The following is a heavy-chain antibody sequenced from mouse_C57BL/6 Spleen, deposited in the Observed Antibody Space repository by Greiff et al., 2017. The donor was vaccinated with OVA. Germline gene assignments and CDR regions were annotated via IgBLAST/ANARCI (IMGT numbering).Heavy chain of an antibody. CDR3: AGSIYYDYRGYFDY. J-gene: IGHJ2*01. CDR1: GYTFTSYW. CDR2: IHPSDSDT. D-gene: IGHD2-4*01. Sequence: QVQLQQPGAELVKPGASVKVSCKASGYTFTSYWMHWVKQRPGQGLEWIGRIHPSDSDTNYNQKFKGQATLTVDKSSRTAFMQFRSLTSEDSAVYCCAGSIYYDYRGYFDYWGQGTTLTVSS. V-gene: IGHV1-74*01.